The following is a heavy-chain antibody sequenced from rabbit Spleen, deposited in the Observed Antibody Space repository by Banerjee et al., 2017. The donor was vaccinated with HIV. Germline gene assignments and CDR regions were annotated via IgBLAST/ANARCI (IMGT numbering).Heavy chain of an antibody. D-gene: IGHD1-1*01. V-gene: IGHV1S45*01. CDR2: IYGGSSGNT. CDR3: ARDTSSSFSSYGMDL. J-gene: IGHJ6*01. CDR1: GFSFSNSYY. Sequence: QEQLEESGGDLVKPEGSLTLTCTASGFSFSNSYYMCWVRQAPGKGLEWIACIYGGSSGNTYYASWAKGRFTISKTSSTTVTLQMTSLTAADTATYFCARDTSSSFSSYGMDLWGPGTLVTVS.